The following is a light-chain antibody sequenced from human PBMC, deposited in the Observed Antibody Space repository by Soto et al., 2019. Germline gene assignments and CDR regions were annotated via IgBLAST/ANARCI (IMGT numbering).Light chain of an antibody. CDR1: QSISSN. Sequence: EIVMTQSPATLSVSPGERATLSCRASQSISSNLAWYQQKPGQAPRLLIYGASTRATGIPARFSGSGSGTKFTLTISSLQSEDFAVYYCQHYNNWPPWTFGQGTKVEI. CDR2: GAS. J-gene: IGKJ1*01. V-gene: IGKV3-15*01. CDR3: QHYNNWPPWT.